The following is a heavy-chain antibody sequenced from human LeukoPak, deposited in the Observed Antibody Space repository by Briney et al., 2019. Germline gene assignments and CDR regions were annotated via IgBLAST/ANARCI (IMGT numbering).Heavy chain of an antibody. Sequence: GGSLRLSCAGSGFPFSSYAMHWVRQAPGKGLEWVAVISYDGSNKYYADSVKGRFTISRDNSKNTLYLQMNSLRAEDTAVYYCARVATESYFDYWGQGTLVTVSS. CDR1: GFPFSSYA. J-gene: IGHJ4*02. D-gene: IGHD1-26*01. V-gene: IGHV3-30-3*01. CDR3: ARVATESYFDY. CDR2: ISYDGSNK.